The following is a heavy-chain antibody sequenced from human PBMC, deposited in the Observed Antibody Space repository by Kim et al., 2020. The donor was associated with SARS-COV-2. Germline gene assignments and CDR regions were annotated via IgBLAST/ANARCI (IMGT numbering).Heavy chain of an antibody. Sequence: GGSLRLSCVASGFTFSAYAMSWVRQAPGKGLEWVSTIDGNGVRTYYTDSVKGRFTISRDNSKNTVYLQMNSLRAEDTAVYYCAKRAPYDSSAYYPNWFDPWGQEPWSPSPQ. J-gene: IGHJ5*02. V-gene: IGHV3-23*01. D-gene: IGHD3-22*01. CDR2: IDGNGVRT. CDR1: GFTFSAYA. CDR3: AKRAPYDSSAYYPNWFDP.